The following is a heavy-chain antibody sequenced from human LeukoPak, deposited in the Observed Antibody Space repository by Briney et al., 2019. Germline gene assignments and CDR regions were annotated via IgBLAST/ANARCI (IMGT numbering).Heavy chain of an antibody. V-gene: IGHV3-48*03. Sequence: GGSLRLSCAASGFTFSNYEVIWVRQAPGKGLEWISYTSTSGSTTNYVDSVKGRFTISRDNAKNSLYLQMNSLTGEDTAVYYCARNGDGLGYWGQGTLVTVSS. CDR1: GFTFSNYE. D-gene: IGHD2-21*01. J-gene: IGHJ4*02. CDR2: TSTSGSTT. CDR3: ARNGDGLGY.